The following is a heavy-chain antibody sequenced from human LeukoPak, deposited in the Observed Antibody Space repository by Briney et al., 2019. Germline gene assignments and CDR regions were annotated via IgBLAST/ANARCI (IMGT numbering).Heavy chain of an antibody. J-gene: IGHJ3*02. CDR1: GYTFTSYG. D-gene: IGHD3-22*01. CDR2: ISAYNGNT. CDR3: VRDLGYYYDSSGYDAFDI. Sequence: GASVKVSCKASGYTFTSYGISWVRQAPGQGLEWMGWISAYNGNTNYAQKLQGRVTMTTDTSTSTAYMELRSLRSDDTAVYYCVRDLGYYYDSSGYDAFDIWGQGTMVTVSS. V-gene: IGHV1-18*01.